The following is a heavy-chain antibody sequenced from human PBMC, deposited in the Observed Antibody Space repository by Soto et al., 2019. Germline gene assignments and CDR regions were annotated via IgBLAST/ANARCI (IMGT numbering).Heavy chain of an antibody. V-gene: IGHV4-39*01. D-gene: IGHD6-19*01. J-gene: IGHJ4*02. CDR1: GGSISSSSYY. CDR3: ASEQWLVGYFDY. Sequence: SETLSLTCTVSGGSISSSSYYWGWIRQPPGKGLEWIGSIYYSGSTYYNPSLKSRVTISVDTSKNQFSLKLSSVTAADTAVYYCASEQWLVGYFDYWGQGTLVTVSS. CDR2: IYYSGST.